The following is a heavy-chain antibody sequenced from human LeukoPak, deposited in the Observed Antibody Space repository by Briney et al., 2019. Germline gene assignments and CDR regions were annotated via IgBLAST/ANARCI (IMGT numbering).Heavy chain of an antibody. J-gene: IGHJ5*02. CDR2: IYTSGST. V-gene: IGHV4-4*07. CDR3: ARGLVYYSDYIWFDP. D-gene: IGHD4-17*01. CDR1: GGSISSYY. Sequence: PSETLSLTCTVSGGSISSYYWSWIRQPAGKGLEWIGRIYTSGSTNYNPSLKSRVTMSVDTSKNQFSLKLSSVTAADTALYYCARGLVYYSDYIWFDPWGQGTLVTVSS.